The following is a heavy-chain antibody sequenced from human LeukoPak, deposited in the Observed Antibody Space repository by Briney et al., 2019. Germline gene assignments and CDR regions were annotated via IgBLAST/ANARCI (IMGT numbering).Heavy chain of an antibody. CDR1: GFTFSTYG. CDR3: ARGPGITAAGTFTSFFDY. J-gene: IGHJ4*02. CDR2: IWYDGSNK. V-gene: IGHV3-33*01. D-gene: IGHD6-13*01. Sequence: GGSLRLSCAASGFTFSTYGMHWVRQAPGKGLEWVAIIWYDGSNKYYADSVKGRFIISRDNSKNTLYLQMNSLRAEETAVYYCARGPGITAAGTFTSFFDYWGQGTLVTVSS.